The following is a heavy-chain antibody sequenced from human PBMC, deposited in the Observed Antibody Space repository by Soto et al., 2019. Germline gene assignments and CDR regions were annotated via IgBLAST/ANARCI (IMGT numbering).Heavy chain of an antibody. CDR1: GGTFSSYA. D-gene: IGHD2-2*01. J-gene: IGHJ5*02. CDR3: ARVGCSSTSCYFLNWFDP. V-gene: IGHV1-69*13. CDR2: IIPIFGTA. Sequence: ASVKVSCKASGGTFSSYAISWVRQAPGQGLEWMGGIIPIFGTANYAQKFQGRVTITADESTSTAYMELSSLRSEDTAVYYCARVGCSSTSCYFLNWFDPWGQGTLVTVS.